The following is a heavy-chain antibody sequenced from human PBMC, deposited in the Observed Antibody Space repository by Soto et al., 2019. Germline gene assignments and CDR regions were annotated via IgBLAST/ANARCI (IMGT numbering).Heavy chain of an antibody. CDR2: INAGNGDT. J-gene: IGHJ4*02. V-gene: IGHV1-3*01. CDR1: GYTFTNYA. Sequence: QVPLVQSGAEVKKPGASVKVSCKASGYTFTNYAMHWVRQAPGQRLAWMGWINAGNGDTEYSRKFQGRVTITRDTSASTTDMELSRRIFEDTAVFYCVRDQIGGSPFDYWGQGTQVTVSS. CDR3: VRDQIGGSPFDY. D-gene: IGHD1-26*01.